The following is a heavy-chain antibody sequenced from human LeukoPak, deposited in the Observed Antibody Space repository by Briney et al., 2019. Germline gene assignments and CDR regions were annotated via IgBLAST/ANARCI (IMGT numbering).Heavy chain of an antibody. Sequence: GGSLRLSCAASGFTFDDYAMHWVRQPPGKGLEWISLVRRDDGRTFYAGSVRGRFTISRDNRKNSLFLQMTSLRPEDTAFYYCVKGGEDAAMAPNSWGWGTLVIVSS. J-gene: IGHJ4*02. D-gene: IGHD3-16*01. V-gene: IGHV3-43D*04. CDR1: GFTFDDYA. CDR3: VKGGEDAAMAPNS. CDR2: VRRDDGRT.